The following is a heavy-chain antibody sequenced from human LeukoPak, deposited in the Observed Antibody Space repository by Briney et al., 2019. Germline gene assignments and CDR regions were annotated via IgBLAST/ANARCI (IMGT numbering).Heavy chain of an antibody. CDR2: INHSGST. Sequence: PSETLSLTCAVYGGSFSGYYWSWIHQPPGKGLEWIGEINHSGSTNYNPSLKSRVTISLDTSKNQFSLKLSSVTAADTAVYYCARDRVIAAAVHWFDPWGQGTLVTVSS. V-gene: IGHV4-34*01. J-gene: IGHJ5*02. CDR3: ARDRVIAAAVHWFDP. CDR1: GGSFSGYY. D-gene: IGHD6-13*01.